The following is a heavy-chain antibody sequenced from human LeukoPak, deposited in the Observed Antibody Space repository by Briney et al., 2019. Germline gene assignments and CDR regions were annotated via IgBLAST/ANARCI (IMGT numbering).Heavy chain of an antibody. CDR1: GGSISSGSYF. CDR3: ARVGPVPVTASLYSYYYYMDV. CDR2: VYTSGST. V-gene: IGHV4-61*02. D-gene: IGHD1-20*01. Sequence: SQTLSLTCTVSGGSISSGSYFWSWIRQPAEKRLEWIGRVYTSGSTSYNPSLKSRVTISVDTSKNQFSLKLSSMTAADTAVYYCARVGPVPVTASLYSYYYYMDVWGKGTTVTVSS. J-gene: IGHJ6*03.